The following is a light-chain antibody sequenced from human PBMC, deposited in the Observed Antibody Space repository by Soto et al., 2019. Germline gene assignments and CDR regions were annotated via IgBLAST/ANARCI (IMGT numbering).Light chain of an antibody. Sequence: QSVLTQPASVSGSPGQSITISCTGTSSDVGSYNLVSWYQQHPGKAPKLMIYEVSKRPSGVSNRFSGSKSGNTASLTISGLQAEDEADYYCCSYAGSSTSLFGTGTKVTDL. J-gene: IGLJ1*01. CDR2: EVS. CDR1: SSDVGSYNL. V-gene: IGLV2-23*02. CDR3: CSYAGSSTSL.